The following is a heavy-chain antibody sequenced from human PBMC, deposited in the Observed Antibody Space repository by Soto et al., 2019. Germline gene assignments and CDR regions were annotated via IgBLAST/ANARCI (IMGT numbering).Heavy chain of an antibody. V-gene: IGHV3-48*04. J-gene: IGHJ3*02. CDR1: GFTFSSYS. D-gene: IGHD5-12*01. Sequence: GGSLRLSCAASGFTFSSYSMNWVRQAPGKGLEWVSYISSSSSTIYYADSVKGRFTISRDNAKNSLYLQMNSLRAEDTAVYYCARIRDGYNFAAFDIWGQGTMVTVSS. CDR3: ARIRDGYNFAAFDI. CDR2: ISSSSSTI.